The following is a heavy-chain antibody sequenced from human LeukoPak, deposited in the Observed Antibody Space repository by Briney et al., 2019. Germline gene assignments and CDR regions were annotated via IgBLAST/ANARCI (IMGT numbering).Heavy chain of an antibody. V-gene: IGHV3-21*01. J-gene: IGHJ5*02. CDR1: GFTFSSYS. CDR3: ARDVGGWFDP. Sequence: GGSLRLSCAASGFTFSSYSMNWVRQAPGKGLEWVSSISSSSSYIYYADSVKGRFTISGDNAKNSLYLQMNSLRAEDTAVYYCARDVGGWFDPWGQGTLVTVSS. D-gene: IGHD1-26*01. CDR2: ISSSSSYI.